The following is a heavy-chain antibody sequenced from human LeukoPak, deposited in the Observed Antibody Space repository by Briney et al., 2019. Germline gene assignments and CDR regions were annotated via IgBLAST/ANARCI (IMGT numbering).Heavy chain of an antibody. J-gene: IGHJ4*02. D-gene: IGHD3-22*01. CDR1: GGSISSGGYS. CDR2: IYHSGST. Sequence: SQTLSHTCAVSGGSISSGGYSWSWIRQPPGKGLEWIGYIYHSGSTYYNPSLKSRVTISVDRSKNQFSLKLSSVTAADTAVYYCASSYYYDSSGYYYQLDYWGQGTLVTVSS. V-gene: IGHV4-30-2*01. CDR3: ASSYYYDSSGYYYQLDY.